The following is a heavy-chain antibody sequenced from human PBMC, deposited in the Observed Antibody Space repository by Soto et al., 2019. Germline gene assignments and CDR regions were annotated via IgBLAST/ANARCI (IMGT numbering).Heavy chain of an antibody. CDR2: MNPNSGNT. V-gene: IGHV1-8*01. CDR1: GYTFTRYD. D-gene: IGHD2-2*01. Sequence: AAVNVSCKASGYTFTRYDINWGRQATGQGLEWMGWMNPNSGNTGYAQKFQGRVTMTRNTSISTAYMELSSLRSEDTAVYYCARVPAWRYCSSTRCRHAQAFDIWGQGTMVTVSS. J-gene: IGHJ3*02. CDR3: ARVPAWRYCSSTRCRHAQAFDI.